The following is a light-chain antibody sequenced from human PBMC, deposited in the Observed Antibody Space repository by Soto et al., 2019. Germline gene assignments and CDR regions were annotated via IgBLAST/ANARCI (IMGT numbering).Light chain of an antibody. V-gene: IGKV3D-20*01. CDR1: QSVSNTTY. CDR2: DAS. CDR3: QQYGSLPLT. Sequence: EFGLALSPGTLSLSHRERAPLSCSTIQSVSNTTYLAWYQQKPGLPPRLLIHDASSRASGIPDRFSGSGSGTDFTLTISRLEPEDFAVYYCQQYGSLPLTVCGGTNVDVK. J-gene: IGKJ4*01.